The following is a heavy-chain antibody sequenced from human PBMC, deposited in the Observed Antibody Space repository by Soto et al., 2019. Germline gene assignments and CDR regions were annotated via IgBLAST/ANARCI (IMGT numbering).Heavy chain of an antibody. D-gene: IGHD3-10*01. CDR2: ISAYKGDT. CDR1: GYTFTNYG. CDR3: ARDLDGSGSYYADY. V-gene: IGHV1-18*01. J-gene: IGHJ4*02. Sequence: ASVKVSCKASGYTFTNYGISWVRQAPGQGLEWMGWISAYKGDTNYAQNLRGRVTMTTDTSTNTAYMELRSLRDDDTAMYYCARDLDGSGSYYADYWGPGTLVTVSS.